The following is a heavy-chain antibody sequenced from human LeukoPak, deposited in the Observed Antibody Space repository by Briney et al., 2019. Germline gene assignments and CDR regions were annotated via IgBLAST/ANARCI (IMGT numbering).Heavy chain of an antibody. D-gene: IGHD3-9*01. CDR1: GGSISSGGYY. CDR3: ARAIGAWDFYDSLTGYHPGWFDP. CDR2: IYYSGST. V-gene: IGHV4-31*03. J-gene: IGHJ5*02. Sequence: SETLSLTCTVSGGSISSGGYYWSWIRQHPGRGLEWIGYIYYSGSTYYNPSLKSRVTISVYTSKNQFSLKLSSVTAADTAVYYCARAIGAWDFYDSLTGYHPGWFDPWGQGTLVTVSS.